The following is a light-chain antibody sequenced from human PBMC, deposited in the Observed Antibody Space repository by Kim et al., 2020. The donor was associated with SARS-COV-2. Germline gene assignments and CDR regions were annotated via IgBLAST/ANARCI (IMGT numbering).Light chain of an antibody. V-gene: IGLV3-1*01. J-gene: IGLJ2*01. Sequence: SSELPQPPSVSVYPGQTASISCTGDKLGDKYACWYQQKPGQSPVLVIYQDSKRPSGIPERFSGANSGNTATLTIRGTQAMDEADYYCQAWDSSVVFGGGTQLTVL. CDR2: QDS. CDR3: QAWDSSVV. CDR1: KLGDKY.